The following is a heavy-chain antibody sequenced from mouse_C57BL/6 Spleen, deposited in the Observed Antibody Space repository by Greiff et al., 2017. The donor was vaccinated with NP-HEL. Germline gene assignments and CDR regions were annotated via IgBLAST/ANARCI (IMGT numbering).Heavy chain of an antibody. CDR1: GFTFSDYG. CDR2: ISSGSSTI. CDR3: ARPGDYYAMDY. J-gene: IGHJ4*01. Sequence: EVKLVESGGGLVKPGGSLKLSCAASGFTFSDYGMHWVRQAPEKGLEWVAYISSGSSTIYYADTVKGRFTISRDNAKKTLFLQMTSLRYEDTAMYYCARPGDYYAMDYWGQGTSVTVSS. V-gene: IGHV5-17*01.